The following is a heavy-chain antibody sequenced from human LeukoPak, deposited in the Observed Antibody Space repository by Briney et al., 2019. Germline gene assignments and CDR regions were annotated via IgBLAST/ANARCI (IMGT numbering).Heavy chain of an antibody. CDR1: GFTFSDYY. Sequence: PGGSLRLSCAASGFTFSDYYMSWIRQAPGKGLERVSYISSSSSYTNYADSVKGRFTISRDNAKNSLYLQMNSLRAEDTAVYYCARVLTYYYGSGSPSYYYYYYGMDVWGQGTTVTVSS. J-gene: IGHJ6*02. V-gene: IGHV3-11*05. CDR2: ISSSSSYT. CDR3: ARVLTYYYGSGSPSYYYYYYGMDV. D-gene: IGHD3-10*01.